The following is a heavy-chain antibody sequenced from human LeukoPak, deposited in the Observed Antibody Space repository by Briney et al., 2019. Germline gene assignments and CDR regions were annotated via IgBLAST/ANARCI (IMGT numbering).Heavy chain of an antibody. J-gene: IGHJ5*02. Sequence: ASVKVSCKASGYTFTSYGINWLRQAPGQGLEWMGWISVYNGNTKYAQKFQGRVTMTTDTSTSTAYMELRRLRSDDTAVYYCAREGSDTVHYNWFDPWGQGTLVTVSS. V-gene: IGHV1-18*01. CDR2: ISVYNGNT. D-gene: IGHD5-18*01. CDR1: GYTFTSYG. CDR3: AREGSDTVHYNWFDP.